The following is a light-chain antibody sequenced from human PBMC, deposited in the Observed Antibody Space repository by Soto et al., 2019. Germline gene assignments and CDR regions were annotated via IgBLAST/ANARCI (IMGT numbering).Light chain of an antibody. CDR2: DVG. J-gene: IGLJ1*01. V-gene: IGLV2-11*01. CDR3: CSYAGSYTRV. CDR1: SSDVGGYNY. Sequence: QSALSQPRSVSGSPGHAVTISCTGTSSDVGGYNYVSWYQQHPGKAPKLMIYDVGKRPSGVPDRFSGSKSDNTASLTISGLQAEDEADYYCCSYAGSYTRVFGTGTKAPS.